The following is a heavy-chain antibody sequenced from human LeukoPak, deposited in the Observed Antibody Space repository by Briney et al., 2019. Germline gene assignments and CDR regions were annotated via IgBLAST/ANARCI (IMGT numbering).Heavy chain of an antibody. CDR3: VKSAGKDGYRDVFDI. V-gene: IGHV3-23*01. CDR1: GFAFGNSA. J-gene: IGHJ3*02. Sequence: GGSLRLSCTASGFAFGNSAMNWVRQSPGKGLEWVSTISNTGGSTVYADSATGRFTISRDNSQDMLFLHLYNLRAEDTAIYYCVKSAGKDGYRDVFDIWGQGTMVTVAS. D-gene: IGHD6-13*01. CDR2: ISNTGGST.